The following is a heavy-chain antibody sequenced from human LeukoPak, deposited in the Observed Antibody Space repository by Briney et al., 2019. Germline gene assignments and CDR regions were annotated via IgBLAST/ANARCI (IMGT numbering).Heavy chain of an antibody. V-gene: IGHV3-30-3*01. J-gene: IGHJ4*02. CDR3: ARGPFLGV. Sequence: GGSLRLSCAASGFTLSSYAMHWVRQAPGKGLEWVAVISYDGSNKYYADSVKGRFTISRDNSKNTLYLQMNSLRAEDTAVYYCARGPFLGVWGQGTLVTVSS. D-gene: IGHD3-10*01. CDR1: GFTLSSYA. CDR2: ISYDGSNK.